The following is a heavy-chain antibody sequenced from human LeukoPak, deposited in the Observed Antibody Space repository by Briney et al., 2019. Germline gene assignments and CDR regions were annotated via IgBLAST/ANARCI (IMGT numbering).Heavy chain of an antibody. CDR2: IYYSGST. Sequence: PSETLSLTCTVSGGSISSSSYYWGWIRQPPGKGLEWIGSIYYSGSTYYNPSLKSRVTISVDTSKNQFSLKLSSVTAADTAVYYCARRPYGSGSYPFDYWGQGTLVTVSS. J-gene: IGHJ4*02. V-gene: IGHV4-39*01. CDR1: GGSISSSSYY. CDR3: ARRPYGSGSYPFDY. D-gene: IGHD3-10*01.